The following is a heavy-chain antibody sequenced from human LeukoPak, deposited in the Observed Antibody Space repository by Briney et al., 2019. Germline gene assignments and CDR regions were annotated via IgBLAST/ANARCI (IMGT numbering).Heavy chain of an antibody. Sequence: GGSLRLSCAASGFTFSSYAMSWVRQAPGKGLEWXXAISGSGGSTYYAXXVKGRFTISRDNSKNTLYLQMNSLRAEDTAVYYCAKGGTPGLDIFDYWGQGTLVTVSS. D-gene: IGHD3/OR15-3a*01. CDR2: ISGSGGST. J-gene: IGHJ4*02. CDR3: AKGGTPGLDIFDY. V-gene: IGHV3-23*01. CDR1: GFTFSSYA.